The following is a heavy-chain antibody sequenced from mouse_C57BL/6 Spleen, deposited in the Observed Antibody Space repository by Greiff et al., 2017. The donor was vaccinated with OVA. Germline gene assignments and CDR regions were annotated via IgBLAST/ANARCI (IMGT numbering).Heavy chain of an antibody. Sequence: EVKLMESGPELVKPGASVKISCKASGYSFTGYYMNWVKQSPEKSLEWIGEINPSTGGTTYNQKFKAKATLTVDKSSSTAYMQLKSLTSEDSAVYYCARGGYYIYWGQGTTLTVSS. CDR3: ARGGYYIY. D-gene: IGHD2-3*01. J-gene: IGHJ2*01. V-gene: IGHV1-42*01. CDR1: GYSFTGYY. CDR2: INPSTGGT.